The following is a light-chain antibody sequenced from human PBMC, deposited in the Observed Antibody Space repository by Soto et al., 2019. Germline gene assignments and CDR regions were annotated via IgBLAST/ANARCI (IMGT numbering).Light chain of an antibody. CDR1: TGSVTSSHF. Sequence: QAVVTQEPSLTVSPGGTVTLTCGSSTGSVTSSHFPYWIQQKPGQAPRTMNCNTSNKQSWTPARFSGSLLGGKAALTLSGAQPEDEAEYYCLLAYSGARIFGGGTKLTVL. J-gene: IGLJ2*01. CDR2: NTS. CDR3: LLAYSGARI. V-gene: IGLV7-46*01.